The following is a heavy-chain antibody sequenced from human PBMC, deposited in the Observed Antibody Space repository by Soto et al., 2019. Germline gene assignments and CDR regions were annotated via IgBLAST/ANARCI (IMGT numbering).Heavy chain of an antibody. D-gene: IGHD3-3*01. Sequence: ASVXVSFKSSLYTFTIYEINFFLQAAGQGLECMGWVNPNTGHTGYAQKFQGRVTMTRNSSIGTAYMELSSLRSEDTAVYYCVRRHKLFGVIMRFDPWGQGTLVTVSS. CDR1: LYTFTIYE. CDR3: VRRHKLFGVIMRFDP. J-gene: IGHJ5*02. V-gene: IGHV1-8*01. CDR2: VNPNTGHT.